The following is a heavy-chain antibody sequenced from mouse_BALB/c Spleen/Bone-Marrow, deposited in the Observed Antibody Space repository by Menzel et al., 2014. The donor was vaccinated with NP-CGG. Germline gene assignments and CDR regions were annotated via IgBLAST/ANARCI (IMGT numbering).Heavy chain of an antibody. CDR3: ATITTVAY. J-gene: IGHJ3*01. V-gene: IGHV5-9-2*01. CDR1: GFTISSYG. Sequence: EVNVVESGGGLVKPGGSLKLSCAVSGFTISSYGMSWGRQTPEKRLEWVATISGGGSYTYYPDSVKGRFTISRDNAKNNLYLQMSSLRSEDSALYYCATITTVAYWGQGTLVTVSA. D-gene: IGHD1-1*01. CDR2: ISGGGSYT.